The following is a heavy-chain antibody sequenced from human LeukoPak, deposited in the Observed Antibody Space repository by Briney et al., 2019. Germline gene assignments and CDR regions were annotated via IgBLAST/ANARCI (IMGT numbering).Heavy chain of an antibody. Sequence: SETLSLTCTVSGGSISSSSYYWGWIRQPPGKGLEWIGSIYYSGSTYYNPSLKSRVTISVDTSKNQFSLKLSSVTAADTAVYYCARLPGAVVAEFDYWGQGTLVTVSS. V-gene: IGHV4-39*01. CDR3: ARLPGAVVAEFDY. J-gene: IGHJ4*02. CDR2: IYYSGST. CDR1: GGSISSSSYY. D-gene: IGHD5-12*01.